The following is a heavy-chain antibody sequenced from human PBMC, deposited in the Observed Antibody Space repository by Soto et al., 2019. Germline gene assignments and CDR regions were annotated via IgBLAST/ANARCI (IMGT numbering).Heavy chain of an antibody. Sequence: EVQLVESGGGLVQPGGSLKLSCAASGFTFSGSAMHWVRQASGKGLEWVGRIRSKANSYATAYAASVKGRFTISRDDSKNTAYLQMNSLKTEDTAVYYCTRGGKMSTVVTDYYYYDGMDVWGQGTTVTVSS. D-gene: IGHD4-17*01. CDR3: TRGGKMSTVVTDYYYYDGMDV. J-gene: IGHJ6*02. V-gene: IGHV3-73*02. CDR1: GFTFSGSA. CDR2: IRSKANSYAT.